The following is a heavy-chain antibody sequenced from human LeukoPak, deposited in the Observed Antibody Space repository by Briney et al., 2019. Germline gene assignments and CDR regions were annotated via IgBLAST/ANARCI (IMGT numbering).Heavy chain of an antibody. Sequence: ASVKVSCKPSGYTFTGYYMHWVRHAHGPGLEWMGWINPNSGDTNYAKKFQGRVTMTRDTSISTAYMELSRLRSEDTAVYYCAREQDISRVSALDYWGQGTLVTVSS. V-gene: IGHV1-2*02. D-gene: IGHD3-22*01. J-gene: IGHJ4*02. CDR2: INPNSGDT. CDR1: GYTFTGYY. CDR3: AREQDISRVSALDY.